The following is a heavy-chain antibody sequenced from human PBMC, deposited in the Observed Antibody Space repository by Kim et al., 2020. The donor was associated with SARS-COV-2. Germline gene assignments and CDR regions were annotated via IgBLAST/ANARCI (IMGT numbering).Heavy chain of an antibody. V-gene: IGHV3-23*01. J-gene: IGHJ4*02. CDR2: T. Sequence: TYYTNSTKRRFPISGDNYKNTLYLQMSSLRAEDTAVYYCAKDPSASGRDYWGQGTLVTVSS. CDR3: AKDPSASGRDY. D-gene: IGHD5-12*01.